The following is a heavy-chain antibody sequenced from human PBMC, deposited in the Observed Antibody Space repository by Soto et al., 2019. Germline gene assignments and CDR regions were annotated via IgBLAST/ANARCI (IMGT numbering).Heavy chain of an antibody. J-gene: IGHJ5*02. CDR1: GGSISSYY. D-gene: IGHD5-12*01. CDR3: ARGFVDIVATINNNWFDP. CDR2: IYYSGST. Sequence: PSETLSLTCTFSGGSISSYYWSWIRQPPGKGLEWIGYIYYSGSTNYNPSLKSRVTISVDTSKNQFSLKLSSVTAADTAVYYCARGFVDIVATINNNWFDPWGQGTLVTGLL. V-gene: IGHV4-59*01.